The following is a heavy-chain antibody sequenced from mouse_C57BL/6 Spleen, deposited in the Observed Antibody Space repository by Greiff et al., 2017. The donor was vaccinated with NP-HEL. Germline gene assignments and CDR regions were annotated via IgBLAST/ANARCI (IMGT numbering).Heavy chain of an antibody. J-gene: IGHJ3*01. D-gene: IGHD2-5*01. CDR1: GYTFTSYW. V-gene: IGHV1-50*01. CDR3: ARGNYYSIPFAY. Sequence: VQLQQPGAELVKPGASVKLSCKASGYTFTSYWMQWVKQRPGQGLEWIGEIDPSDSYTNYNQKFKGKATLTVDTSSSTAYMQLSSLTSEDSAVYYCARGNYYSIPFAYWGQGTLVTVSA. CDR2: IDPSDSYT.